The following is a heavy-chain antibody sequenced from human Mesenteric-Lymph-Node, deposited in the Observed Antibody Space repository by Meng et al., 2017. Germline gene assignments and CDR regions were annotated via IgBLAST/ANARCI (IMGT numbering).Heavy chain of an antibody. D-gene: IGHD3-10*01. Sequence: GGSLRLSCAASGFTFSTYAMSWVRQAPGKGPEWVAGISGSGGTTDYADSVKGRFTISRDNSKNTLYLRMNSLRAEDTAVYYCASYYYGSGEAPRIGGQGTLVTVSS. J-gene: IGHJ4*02. CDR1: GFTFSTYA. V-gene: IGHV3-23*01. CDR2: ISGSGGTT. CDR3: ASYYYGSGEAPRI.